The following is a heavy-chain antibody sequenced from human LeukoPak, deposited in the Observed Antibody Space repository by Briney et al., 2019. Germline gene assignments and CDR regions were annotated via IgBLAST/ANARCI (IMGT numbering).Heavy chain of an antibody. CDR1: GFTFSDYY. CDR3: ARDRHLSGYYYDSSGSVFDY. J-gene: IGHJ4*02. Sequence: PGGSLRLSCAASGFTFSDYYMSWIRQAPGKGLEWVSYISCSGSTIYYADSVKGRFTISRDNAKNSLYLQMNSLRAEDTAVYYCARDRHLSGYYYDSSGSVFDYWGQGTLVTVSS. D-gene: IGHD3-22*01. CDR2: ISCSGSTI. V-gene: IGHV3-11*01.